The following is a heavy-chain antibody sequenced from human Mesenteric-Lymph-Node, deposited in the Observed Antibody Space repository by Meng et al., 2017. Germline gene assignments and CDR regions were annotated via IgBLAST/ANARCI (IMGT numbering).Heavy chain of an antibody. J-gene: IGHJ4*02. Sequence: QVQLQESGPGLVKPSQTLSLTCTVSGGSISSGDYYWSWIRQPPGKGLEWIGYIYSSGSTYYNPSLKSRITISVDTSKNQFSLRLTSVTAADTAVYYCARDRRGVATVDYWGQGTLVTVS. CDR3: ARDRRGVATVDY. CDR2: IYSSGST. CDR1: GGSISSGDYY. V-gene: IGHV4-30-4*01. D-gene: IGHD5-12*01.